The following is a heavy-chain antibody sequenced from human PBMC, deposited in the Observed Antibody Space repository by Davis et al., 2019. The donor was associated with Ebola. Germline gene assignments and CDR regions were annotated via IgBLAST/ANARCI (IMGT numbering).Heavy chain of an antibody. Sequence: PGGSLRLSCAASGFTFSSYSMNWVRQAPGKGLEWVSYISSSSSTIYYANSVKGRFTISRDNAKNSLYLQMNSLRDEDTAVYYCARGVNYYDSSGYYYADWFDPWGQGTLVTVSS. CDR3: ARGVNYYDSSGYYYADWFDP. CDR2: ISSSSSTI. J-gene: IGHJ5*02. D-gene: IGHD3-22*01. V-gene: IGHV3-48*02. CDR1: GFTFSSYS.